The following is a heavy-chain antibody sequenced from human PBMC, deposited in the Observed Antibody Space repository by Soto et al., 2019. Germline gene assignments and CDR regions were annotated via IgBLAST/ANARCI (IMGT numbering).Heavy chain of an antibody. CDR1: GYTLTELS. V-gene: IGHV1-24*01. Sequence: GASVKVSCKVSGYTLTELSMHWVRQAPGKGLEWMGGFDPEDGETIYAQKFQGRVTMTEDTSTDTAYMELSSLRSEDTAVYYCATVTGYSSGWYMYYFDYWGQGTLVTVSS. CDR3: ATVTGYSSGWYMYYFDY. CDR2: FDPEDGET. D-gene: IGHD6-19*01. J-gene: IGHJ4*02.